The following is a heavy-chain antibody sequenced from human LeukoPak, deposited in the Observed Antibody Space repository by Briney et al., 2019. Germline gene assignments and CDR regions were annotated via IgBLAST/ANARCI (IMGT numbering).Heavy chain of an antibody. J-gene: IGHJ4*02. CDR3: AKEWYYYDSSGYQPFDY. Sequence: GGSLRLSCAASGFTFSRYWMNWVRQAPGKGLEWVSYISSSGSTIYYADSVKGRFTISRDNSKNTLYLQMNSLRAEDTAVYYCAKEWYYYDSSGYQPFDYWGQGTLVTVSS. CDR1: GFTFSRYW. D-gene: IGHD3-22*01. V-gene: IGHV3-48*01. CDR2: ISSSGSTI.